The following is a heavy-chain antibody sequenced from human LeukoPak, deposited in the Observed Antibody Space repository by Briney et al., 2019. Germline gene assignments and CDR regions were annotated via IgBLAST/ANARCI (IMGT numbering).Heavy chain of an antibody. CDR1: GGSFSGYY. CDR3: ARGEYSYGFDY. J-gene: IGHJ4*02. D-gene: IGHD5-18*01. CDR2: INHSGST. V-gene: IGHV4-34*01. Sequence: SETLSLTCAVYGGSFSGYYWSWIRQPPGKGLEWIGEINHSGSTNYNPSLKSRVTISVDTSKNLFSLKLSSVTAADTAVYYCARGEYSYGFDYWGQGTLVTVSS.